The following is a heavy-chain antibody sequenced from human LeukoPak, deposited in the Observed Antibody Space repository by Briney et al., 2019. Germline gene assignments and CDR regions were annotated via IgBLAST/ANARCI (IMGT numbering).Heavy chain of an antibody. J-gene: IGHJ5*02. Sequence: KPGGSLRLSCAASGFTFSSYSMNWVRQAPGKGLEWVSSISSSSSYIYYADSVKGRFTISRDNAKNSLYLQMNSLRAEDTAVYYCAREGSTEGVDWFDPWGQGTLVTVSS. V-gene: IGHV3-21*01. CDR2: ISSSSSYI. CDR3: AREGSTEGVDWFDP. D-gene: IGHD4-17*01. CDR1: GFTFSSYS.